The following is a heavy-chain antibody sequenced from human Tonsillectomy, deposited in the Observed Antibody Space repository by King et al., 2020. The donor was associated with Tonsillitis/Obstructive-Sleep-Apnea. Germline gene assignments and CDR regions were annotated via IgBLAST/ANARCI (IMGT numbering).Heavy chain of an antibody. CDR3: AGGYGSSWSSHYYYYMDV. Sequence: VQLVESGGGLVKPGGSLRLSCAASGFTFSDYYMSWIRQAPGKGLIWVSYISSSGSSIYYADSVKGRFTISRDIAKNSLYLQMNSLRAEDTAVYYCAGGYGSSWSSHYYYYMDVWGKGTTVTVSS. D-gene: IGHD6-13*01. CDR2: ISSSGSSI. J-gene: IGHJ6*03. CDR1: GFTFSDYY. V-gene: IGHV3-11*01.